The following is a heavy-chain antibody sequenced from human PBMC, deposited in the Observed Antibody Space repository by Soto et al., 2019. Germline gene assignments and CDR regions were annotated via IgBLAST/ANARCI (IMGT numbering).Heavy chain of an antibody. Sequence: QVQLQESGPGLVKTSGTLSLTCAVSGGSISSSNWWSWVRQPPGKGLEWIGEIYHSGSTNYNPSLKRRVTISVDKSKNQFSLKLSSVTAADTAVYYCARIGRQQLVPYYGMDVWGQGTTVTVSS. CDR1: GGSISSSNW. CDR2: IYHSGST. CDR3: ARIGRQQLVPYYGMDV. D-gene: IGHD6-13*01. V-gene: IGHV4-4*02. J-gene: IGHJ6*02.